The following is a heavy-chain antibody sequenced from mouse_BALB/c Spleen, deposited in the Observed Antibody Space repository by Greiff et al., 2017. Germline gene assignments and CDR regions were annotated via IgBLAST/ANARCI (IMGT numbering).Heavy chain of an antibody. V-gene: IGHV2-9*02. Sequence: VQLQQSGPGLVAPSQSLSITCTVSGFSLTSYGVHWVRQPPGKGLEWLGVIWAGGSTNYNSALMSRLSISKDNSKSQVFLKMNSLQTDDTAMYYCARDPHYYGSSYRLAYWGQGTLVTVSA. CDR3: ARDPHYYGSSYRLAY. D-gene: IGHD1-1*01. CDR1: GFSLTSYG. J-gene: IGHJ3*01. CDR2: IWAGGST.